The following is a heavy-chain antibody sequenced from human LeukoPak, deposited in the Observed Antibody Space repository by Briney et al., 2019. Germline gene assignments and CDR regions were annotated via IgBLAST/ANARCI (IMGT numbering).Heavy chain of an antibody. J-gene: IGHJ4*02. CDR1: GFNFNSYA. CDR3: AKIIPGGPRSYYY. V-gene: IGHV3-23*01. CDR2: ISSSGSTI. D-gene: IGHD3-10*01. Sequence: GGSLRLSCVASGFNFNSYAMAWVRQAPGKGLEWVSYISSSGSTIYYADSVKGRFTISRDNSKNTLFLQMNSLRAEDTAAYYCAKIIPGGPRSYYYWGQGTLITVSS.